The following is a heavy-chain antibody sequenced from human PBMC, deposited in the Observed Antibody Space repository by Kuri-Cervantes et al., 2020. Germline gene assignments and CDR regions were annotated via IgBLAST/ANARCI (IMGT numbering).Heavy chain of an antibody. Sequence: SETLSLTCAVSGGSISSGGYSWSWIRQPPGKGMEWIGYIYHSGNTYYNPSLKSRVTITVDRSKNQFSLKLSSVTAAEAAVYYCARGAVFGVVGWFDPWGQGTLVTVSS. CDR3: ARGAVFGVVGWFDP. D-gene: IGHD3-3*01. CDR2: IYHSGNT. CDR1: GGSISSGGYS. V-gene: IGHV4-30-2*01. J-gene: IGHJ5*02.